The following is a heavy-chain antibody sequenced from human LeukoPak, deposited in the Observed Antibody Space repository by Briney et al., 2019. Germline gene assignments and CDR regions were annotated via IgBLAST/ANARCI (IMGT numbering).Heavy chain of an antibody. CDR1: GFTVSSNY. J-gene: IGHJ4*02. Sequence: GGSLRLSCAASGFTVSSNYMNWVRQAPGKGLEWVSGISWNSGSIGYADSVKGRFTISRDNAKNSLYLQMNSLRAEDTALYYCAKSRCSSTSCRFDYWGQGTPVTVSS. CDR3: AKSRCSSTSCRFDY. D-gene: IGHD2-2*01. V-gene: IGHV3-9*01. CDR2: ISWNSGSI.